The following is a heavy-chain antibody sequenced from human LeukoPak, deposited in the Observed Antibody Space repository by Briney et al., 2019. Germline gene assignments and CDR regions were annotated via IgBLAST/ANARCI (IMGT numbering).Heavy chain of an antibody. CDR2: IYYSGST. Sequence: PSETLSLTCTVSGGSISSYYWSWIRQPPGKGLEWIGYIYYSGSTNYNPSLKSRVTISVDTSKNQFSLKLSSVTAADTAVYCCAGGWELRYFDYWGQGTLVTVSS. CDR1: GGSISSYY. J-gene: IGHJ4*02. D-gene: IGHD1-26*01. V-gene: IGHV4-59*01. CDR3: AGGWELRYFDY.